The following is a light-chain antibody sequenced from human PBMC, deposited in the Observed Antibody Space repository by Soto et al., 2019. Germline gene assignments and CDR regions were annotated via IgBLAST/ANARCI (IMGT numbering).Light chain of an antibody. CDR3: QQSYSTPPWT. Sequence: DIPMTQPPSSLSASVGDRVTITCRASQSISSYLNWYQQKPGKAPKLLIYAASSLQSGVPSRFSGSGSGTDFTLTISSLQPEDFATYYCQQSYSTPPWTFGQGTKVEIK. J-gene: IGKJ1*01. CDR1: QSISSY. V-gene: IGKV1-39*01. CDR2: AAS.